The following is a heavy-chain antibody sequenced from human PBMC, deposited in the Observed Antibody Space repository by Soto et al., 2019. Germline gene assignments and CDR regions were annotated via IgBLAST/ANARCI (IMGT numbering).Heavy chain of an antibody. J-gene: IGHJ4*02. CDR3: ARWDDYGASAQYHVDQ. Sequence: QVQLVQSGPEVQKPGASLKVSCKASGYTFTASGLSWVRQAPGQGLEWMGWTSIYNGHTEYSPKFLGRVVMTTVHSADTVYLELKRLRPDDAALYYCARWDDYGASAQYHVDQWGQGTLVTVSS. V-gene: IGHV1-18*01. CDR1: GYTFTASG. CDR2: TSIYNGHT. D-gene: IGHD4-17*01.